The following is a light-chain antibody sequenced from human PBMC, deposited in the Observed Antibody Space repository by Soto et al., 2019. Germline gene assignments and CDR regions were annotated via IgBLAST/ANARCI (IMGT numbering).Light chain of an antibody. CDR2: DAS. CDR1: QSISSW. J-gene: IGKJ1*01. V-gene: IGKV1-5*01. Sequence: IQRPQSPSTLSASLGDRFTITCRASQSISSWLAWYQQKPGKAPKLLIYDASSLESGVPSRFSGSGSGTEFTLTITSLQPDDFATYYCQQYNSYGTFGQGTKVDI. CDR3: QQYNSYGT.